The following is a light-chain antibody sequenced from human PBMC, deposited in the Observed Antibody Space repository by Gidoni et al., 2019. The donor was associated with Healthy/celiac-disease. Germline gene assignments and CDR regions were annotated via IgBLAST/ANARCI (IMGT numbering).Light chain of an antibody. Sequence: EIVLTQSPGTLSLSPGERATLSCRASQSVSSSYLAWYQQKPGQAPRLLIYGASSRATGIPDRFSGSGSGTDSTLTISRLEPEDFAVYYCQQYGSSPLITFXHXTRLEIK. CDR1: QSVSSSY. CDR3: QQYGSSPLIT. V-gene: IGKV3-20*01. CDR2: GAS. J-gene: IGKJ5*01.